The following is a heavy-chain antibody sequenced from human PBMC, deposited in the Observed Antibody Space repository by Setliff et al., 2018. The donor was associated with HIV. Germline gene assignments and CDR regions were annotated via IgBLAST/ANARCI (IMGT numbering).Heavy chain of an antibody. J-gene: IGHJ3*02. V-gene: IGHV4-38-2*01. D-gene: IGHD3-10*01. Sequence: SETLSLTCAVSSYSISSDYYWGWIRQPPGKGLEWIGSFSPRGRTYQNGSLKSRVTISVDRSRNQFSLKLTSVTAADTAIYYCASTTSGVSGSYPAHAFDIWGQGTMVTVSS. CDR3: ASTTSGVSGSYPAHAFDI. CDR2: FSPRGRT. CDR1: SYSISSDYY.